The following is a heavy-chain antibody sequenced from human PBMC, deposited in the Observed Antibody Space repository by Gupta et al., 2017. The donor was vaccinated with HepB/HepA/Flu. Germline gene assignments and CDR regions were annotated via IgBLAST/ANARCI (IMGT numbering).Heavy chain of an antibody. CDR2: INSDGSTT. J-gene: IGHJ4*02. CDR3: ARDGDSSVDLDY. Sequence: VPLVESGGGSVHLGGSLRLSGAAPGFTFSSSWMHWVRQAPGRGLVWVSHINSDGSTTTYADSVKGRFTISRDNAKNTLYLQMNSLRAEDTAVYYCARDGDSSVDLDYGGQGTLVTVSS. CDR1: GFTFSSSW. V-gene: IGHV3-74*01. D-gene: IGHD6-13*01.